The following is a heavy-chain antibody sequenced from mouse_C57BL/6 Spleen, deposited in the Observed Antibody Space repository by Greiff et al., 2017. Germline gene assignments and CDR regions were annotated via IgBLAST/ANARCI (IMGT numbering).Heavy chain of an antibody. CDR1: GFTFTDYY. Sequence: EVKVVESGGGLVQPGASLRLSCAASGFTFTDYYMSWVRQPPGKAPEWLALIRNKANGSTTEYTASVKGRFTISRDNSQNILYLHMITLRADDSATYYCVKLDQGAMDYWGQGTSVTVSS. J-gene: IGHJ4*01. V-gene: IGHV7-4*01. CDR2: IRNKANGSTT. CDR3: VKLDQGAMDY.